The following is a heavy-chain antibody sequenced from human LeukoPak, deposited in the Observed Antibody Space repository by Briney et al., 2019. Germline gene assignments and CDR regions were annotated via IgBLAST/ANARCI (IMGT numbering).Heavy chain of an antibody. V-gene: IGHV3-7*01. J-gene: IGHJ4*02. CDR3: AGGSGWLIDY. D-gene: IGHD5-12*01. Sequence: GGSLRLSCAASGFTFTNYWMSWVRQAPGKGLEWVANIKQDGSEKNYVDSLKGRFTISRDNAKNSLYLQMNSLRVEDTAVYYCAGGSGWLIDYWGQGTLVTVSS. CDR1: GFTFTNYW. CDR2: IKQDGSEK.